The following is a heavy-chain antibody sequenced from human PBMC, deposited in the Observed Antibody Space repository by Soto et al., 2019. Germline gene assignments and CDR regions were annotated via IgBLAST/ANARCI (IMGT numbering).Heavy chain of an antibody. CDR1: GSTFSSLG. Sequence: QVQLVESGGGVVQPGRSLRVSCAGSGSTFSSLGMQWARQAPGKGLEGVAVTLYDGINYSFVDPVKGRKIISGDRSKNTVSVLMNSLTGEDTPVFKCAIDCWGQGTLVTASSDYYYYYGVDVWGQGTTGTVSS. J-gene: IGHJ6*02. CDR3: AIDCWGQGTLVTASSDYYYYYGVDV. CDR2: TLYDGINY. D-gene: IGHD3-9*01. V-gene: IGHV3-30*03.